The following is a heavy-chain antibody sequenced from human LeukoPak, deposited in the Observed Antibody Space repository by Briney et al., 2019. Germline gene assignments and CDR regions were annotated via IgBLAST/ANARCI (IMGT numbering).Heavy chain of an antibody. CDR3: VKAILFGSVSYYAD. V-gene: IGHV3-66*01. CDR2: IYSGGST. Sequence: GGSLRLSCAASGFTVSSNYMSWVRQAPGRGLEWVSVIYSGGSTYYADSVKGRFTISRDNSKNTLFLQMNSLRAGDTAVYYCVKAILFGSVSYYADWGQGTLVTVSS. D-gene: IGHD3-22*01. J-gene: IGHJ4*02. CDR1: GFTVSSNY.